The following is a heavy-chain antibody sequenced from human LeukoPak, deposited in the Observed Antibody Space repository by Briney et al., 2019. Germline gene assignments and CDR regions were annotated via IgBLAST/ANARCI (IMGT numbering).Heavy chain of an antibody. D-gene: IGHD6-6*01. CDR1: GFTVSNNY. J-gene: IGHJ6*03. CDR2: IYTGVST. CDR3: ARVRPHPIIDV. V-gene: IGHV3-53*01. Sequence: PGGSLRLSCAASGFTVSNNYMSWVLQAPGKGLEWVSVIYTGVSTYYADSVKGRFAISRDNSKNTLYLQMNSLRAVDTGVYYCARVRPHPIIDVWGKGTTVTVSS.